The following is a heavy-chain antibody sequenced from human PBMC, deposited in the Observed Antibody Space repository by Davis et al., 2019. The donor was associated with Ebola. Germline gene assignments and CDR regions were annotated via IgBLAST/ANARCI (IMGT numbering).Heavy chain of an antibody. D-gene: IGHD3-22*01. CDR3: VKDMIEEGLRSPHPDFQH. J-gene: IGHJ1*01. CDR1: GFTFYNYA. V-gene: IGHV3-23*01. Sequence: PGGSLRLSCAASGFTFYNYAMSWVRQAPGKGLEWVSAITESGGSTYYAKSVKGRFSISRDNPKNTLYLQMNSLRAEDTAVYYCVKDMIEEGLRSPHPDFQHWGQGTLVIVSS. CDR2: ITESGGST.